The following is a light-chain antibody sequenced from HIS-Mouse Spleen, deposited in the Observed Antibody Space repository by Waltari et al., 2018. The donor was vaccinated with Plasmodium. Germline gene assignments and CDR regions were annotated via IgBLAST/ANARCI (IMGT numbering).Light chain of an antibody. CDR2: RNK. V-gene: IGLV1-47*01. CDR3: AAWDDSLSGYV. Sequence: QSVLTQPPSASGTPGQRVTISCSGSRSNIGSNYVYWYQQLPGTAPKLLIYRNKQRPSGVPDRFSGSKSGTSASLAISGLRSEDEADYYCAAWDDSLSGYVFGTGTKVTVL. CDR1: RSNIGSNY. J-gene: IGLJ1*01.